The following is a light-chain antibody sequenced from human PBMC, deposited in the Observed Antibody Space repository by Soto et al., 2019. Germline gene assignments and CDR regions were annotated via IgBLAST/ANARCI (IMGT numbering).Light chain of an antibody. CDR3: QQYINWPAYS. CDR2: GAS. V-gene: IGKV3-20*01. Sequence: EIVLTQSPGTLSLSPGERATLSCRASQSVSSSYLAWYQQKPGQAPRLLIYGASSRATGTPDRFSGSGSWTDFTLTISRREPEDFAATYCQQYINWPAYSFGPGTKLEMK. CDR1: QSVSSSY. J-gene: IGKJ2*01.